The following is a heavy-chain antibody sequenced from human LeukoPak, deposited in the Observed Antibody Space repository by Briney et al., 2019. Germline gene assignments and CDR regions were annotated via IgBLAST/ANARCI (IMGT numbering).Heavy chain of an antibody. Sequence: GGSLRLSCAASGFTFSSYGMHWGRQAPGKGLEWVAVIWYDGSNKYYADSVKGRFTISRDNAKNSLYLQMNSLRAEDMAVYFCVRDLMGSGATTAYLHHWGQGTLVTVSS. D-gene: IGHD4/OR15-4a*01. J-gene: IGHJ1*01. CDR2: IWYDGSNK. V-gene: IGHV3-33*01. CDR3: VRDLMGSGATTAYLHH. CDR1: GFTFSSYG.